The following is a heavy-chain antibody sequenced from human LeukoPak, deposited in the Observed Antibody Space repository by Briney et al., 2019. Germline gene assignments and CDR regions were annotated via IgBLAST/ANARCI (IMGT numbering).Heavy chain of an antibody. Sequence: SETLSLTCTVSGGSISSSSYYWGWIRQPPGKGLKWIGNIYYSGYTTYSPSLRSRVTISVDTSKNQFSLKLSSVTAADTAVYYARETSQKGAHYMDVWGKGTTITISS. CDR2: IYYSGYT. CDR3: ARETSQKGAHYMDV. J-gene: IGHJ6*03. D-gene: IGHD3-16*01. V-gene: IGHV4-61*01. CDR1: GGSISSSSYY.